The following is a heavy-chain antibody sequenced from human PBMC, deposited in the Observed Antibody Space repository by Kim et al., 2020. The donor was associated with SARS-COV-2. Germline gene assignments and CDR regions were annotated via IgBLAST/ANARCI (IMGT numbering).Heavy chain of an antibody. CDR2: ISAYNGNT. CDR1: GYTFTSYG. Sequence: ASVKVSCKASGYTFTSYGISWVRQAPGQGLEWMGWISAYNGNTNYAQKLQGRVTMTTDTSTSTAYMELRSLRSDDTAVYYCARDGYSGYDFWDRFDYWGQGTLVTVSS. CDR3: ARDGYSGYDFWDRFDY. J-gene: IGHJ4*02. D-gene: IGHD5-12*01. V-gene: IGHV1-18*01.